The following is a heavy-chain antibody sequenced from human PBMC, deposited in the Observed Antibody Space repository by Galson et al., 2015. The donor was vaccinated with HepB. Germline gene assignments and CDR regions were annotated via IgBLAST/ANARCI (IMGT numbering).Heavy chain of an antibody. CDR3: ASSDTAMVSPVDY. V-gene: IGHV4-59*01. D-gene: IGHD5-18*01. CDR1: GGSISSYY. J-gene: IGHJ4*02. CDR2: IYYSGST. Sequence: ETLSLTCTVSGGSISSYYWSWIRQPPGKGLEWIGYIYYSGSTNYNPSLKSRVTISVDTSKNQFSLKLSSVTAADTAVYYCASSDTAMVSPVDYWGQGTLVTVSS.